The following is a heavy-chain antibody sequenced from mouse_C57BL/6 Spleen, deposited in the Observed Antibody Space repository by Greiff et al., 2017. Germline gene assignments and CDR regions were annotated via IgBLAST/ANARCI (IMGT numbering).Heavy chain of an antibody. D-gene: IGHD1-1*01. V-gene: IGHV14-3*01. CDR2: IDPANGNT. CDR1: GFNSKNTY. J-gene: IGHJ4*01. CDR3: ARGTTVVARAMDY. Sequence: EVQLVESVAELVRPGASVKLSCTASGFNSKNTYMHWVKQRPEQGLEWIGRIDPANGNTKYAPKFQGKATITADTSTNTAYLQLSSLTSEDTAIYYCARGTTVVARAMDYWGQGTSVTVSS.